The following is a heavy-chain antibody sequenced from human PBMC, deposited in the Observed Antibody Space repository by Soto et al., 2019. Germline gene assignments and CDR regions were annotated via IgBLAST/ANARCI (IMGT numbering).Heavy chain of an antibody. J-gene: IGHJ4*02. D-gene: IGHD3-10*01. V-gene: IGHV1-24*01. CDR2: FGPEDGKT. Sequence: ASVKVSCKASGYAFTSCGMSWVRQAPGQGLEWMGGFGPEDGKTIYAQKLQGRVTMTEDTSTDTAYMELSSLRSEDTAVYYCATLPPNYYGSGSYYYDYWGQGTLVTVSS. CDR3: ATLPPNYYGSGSYYYDY. CDR1: GYAFTSCG.